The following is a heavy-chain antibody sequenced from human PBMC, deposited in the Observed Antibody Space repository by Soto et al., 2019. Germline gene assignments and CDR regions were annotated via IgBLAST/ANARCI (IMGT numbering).Heavy chain of an antibody. D-gene: IGHD2-2*02. Sequence: GGSLRLSCAASGCTFISYAMSWVRQAPGKGLEWVSAISGSGGSTYYADSVKGRFTISRDNSKNTLYLQMNSLRAEDTAVYYCAKDLKNPRYRGAFDIWGQGTMVTVSS. CDR3: AKDLKNPRYRGAFDI. CDR2: ISGSGGST. J-gene: IGHJ3*02. V-gene: IGHV3-23*01. CDR1: GCTFISYA.